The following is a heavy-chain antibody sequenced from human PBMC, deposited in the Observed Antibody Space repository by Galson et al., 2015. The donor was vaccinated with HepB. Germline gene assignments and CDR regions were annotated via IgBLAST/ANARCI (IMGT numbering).Heavy chain of an antibody. CDR1: GFTFSSYG. CDR3: AKDQDSSGSYWYFDL. CDR2: ISYDGSNK. V-gene: IGHV3-30*18. J-gene: IGHJ2*01. Sequence: SLRLSCAASGFTFSSYGMHWVRQAPGKGLEWVAVISYDGSNKYYADSVKGRFTISRDNSKNTLYLQMNSLRAEDTAVYYCAKDQDSSGSYWYFDLWGRGTLVTVSS. D-gene: IGHD3-22*01.